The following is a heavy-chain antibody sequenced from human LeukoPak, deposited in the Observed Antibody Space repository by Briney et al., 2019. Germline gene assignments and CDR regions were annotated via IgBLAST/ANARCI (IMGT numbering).Heavy chain of an antibody. D-gene: IGHD3-22*01. CDR2: IYYSGTT. J-gene: IGHJ4*02. V-gene: IGHV4-59*01. CDR3: ARDTYYYDSSGYYLFDY. CDR1: GGSISSYY. Sequence: TSETLSLTCTVSGGSISSYYWSWIRQPPGKGLEWIGYIYYSGTTNYNPSLKSRVTISVDTSKNQFSLKLSSVTAADTAVYYCARDTYYYDSSGYYLFDYWGQGTLVTVSS.